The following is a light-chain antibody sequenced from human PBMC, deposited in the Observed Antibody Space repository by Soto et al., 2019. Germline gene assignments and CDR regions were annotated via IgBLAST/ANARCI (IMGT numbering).Light chain of an antibody. Sequence: DIQMTQSPSSLSASVGDRVTITCRASQGISKSLAWYQQMPGKVPKLLIYAASTLQSGVSSRFSGSGSGTDFTLAISGLQPEDVAKYYCQHYNSSPHTFGPGTKVDIK. V-gene: IGKV1-27*01. CDR2: AAS. CDR3: QHYNSSPHT. CDR1: QGISKS. J-gene: IGKJ3*01.